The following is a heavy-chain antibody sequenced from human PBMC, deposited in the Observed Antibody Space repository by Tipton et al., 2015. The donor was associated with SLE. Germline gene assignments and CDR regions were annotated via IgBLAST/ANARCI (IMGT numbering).Heavy chain of an antibody. D-gene: IGHD6-13*01. CDR1: GGSISSSSYY. V-gene: IGHV4-39*07. CDR3: ARDLGLYSSSWYEGFDP. J-gene: IGHJ5*02. Sequence: TLSLTCTVSGGSISSSSYYWGWIRQPPGKGLEWIGEINHSGSTNYNPSLKSRVTISVDTSKNQLSLKLSSVTAADTAVYYCARDLGLYSSSWYEGFDPWGQGTLVTVSS. CDR2: INHSGST.